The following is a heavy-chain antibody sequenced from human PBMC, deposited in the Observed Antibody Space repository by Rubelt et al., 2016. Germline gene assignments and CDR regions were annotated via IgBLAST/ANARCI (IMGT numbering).Heavy chain of an antibody. CDR1: GGTFSSYA. D-gene: IGHD3-3*01. CDR2: IIPIFGTA. CDR3: ATGGDFGVVIPNWFDP. J-gene: IGHJ5*02. V-gene: IGHV1-69*01. Sequence: QVQLVQSGAEVKKPGSSVKVSCKASGGTFSSYAISWVRQAPGQGLEWMGGIIPIFGTANCAQKFQGRVTISTVEPTSTAYMELSSLRSGETAVYYCATGGDFGVVIPNWFDPWGQGTLVTVSS.